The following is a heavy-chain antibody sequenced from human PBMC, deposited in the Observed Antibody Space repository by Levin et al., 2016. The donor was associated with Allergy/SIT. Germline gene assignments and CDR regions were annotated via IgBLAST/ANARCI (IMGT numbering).Heavy chain of an antibody. J-gene: IGHJ6*02. D-gene: IGHD2-15*01. Sequence: WIRQPPGKGLEWVSYISSSSSYTNYADSVKGRFTISRDNAKNSLYLQMNSLRAEDTAVYYCARDLYCSGGSCYSVYYYGMDVWGQGTTVTVSS. CDR2: ISSSSSYT. CDR3: ARDLYCSGGSCYSVYYYGMDV. V-gene: IGHV3-11*05.